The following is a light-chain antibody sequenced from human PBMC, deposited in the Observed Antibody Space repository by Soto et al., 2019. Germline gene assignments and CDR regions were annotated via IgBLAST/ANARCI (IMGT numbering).Light chain of an antibody. J-gene: IGKJ5*01. V-gene: IGKV3-15*01. CDR1: QSVISY. CDR3: QQYNNWIT. Sequence: EIVLTQSPGTLSLSPGERATLSCRAIQSVISYLAWYQQKPGQSPRLLIDAASNRATGVPARFSGSWSGREFTLTISSLQSKDFAVYCCQQYNNWITFGQGTRLEIK. CDR2: AAS.